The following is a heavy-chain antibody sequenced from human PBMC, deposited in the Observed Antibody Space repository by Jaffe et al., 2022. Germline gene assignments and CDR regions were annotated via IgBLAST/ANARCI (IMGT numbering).Heavy chain of an antibody. Sequence: QVQLVQSGAEVKKPGASVKVSCKASGYTFTSYGISWVRQAPGQGLEWMGWISAYNGNTNYAQKLQGRVTMTTDTSTSTAYMELRSLRSDDTAVYYCAREEDFWSGYYGNYYYYYYMDVWGKGTTVTVSS. D-gene: IGHD3-3*01. V-gene: IGHV1-18*01. J-gene: IGHJ6*03. CDR1: GYTFTSYG. CDR2: ISAYNGNT. CDR3: AREEDFWSGYYGNYYYYYYMDV.